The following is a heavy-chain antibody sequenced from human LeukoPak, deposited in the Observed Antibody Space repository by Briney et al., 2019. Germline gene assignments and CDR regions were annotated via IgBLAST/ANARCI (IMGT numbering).Heavy chain of an antibody. CDR1: GFTFSSYD. Sequence: GGSLRLSCAASGFTFSSYDMHWVRQATAKGLEWVSAIGTAGDTYYPGSVKGRFTISRENAKNSLYLQMNSLRAGDTAVYYCARGGSGRRFDYWGQGTLVTVSS. CDR3: ARGGSGRRFDY. J-gene: IGHJ4*02. CDR2: IGTAGDT. V-gene: IGHV3-13*01. D-gene: IGHD6-19*01.